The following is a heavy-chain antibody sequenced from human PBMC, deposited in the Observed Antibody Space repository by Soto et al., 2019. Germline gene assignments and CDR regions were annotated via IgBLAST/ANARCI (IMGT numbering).Heavy chain of an antibody. Sequence: GGSLRLSCAASGFTFSSYGMHWVRQAPGKGLEWVSAISGSGGSTYYADFVKGRFTISRDNSKNTLYLQMNSLRAEDTAVYYCARRNYDSSGYGHWGRGTLVTVSS. CDR2: ISGSGGST. CDR1: GFTFSSYG. V-gene: IGHV3-23*01. CDR3: ARRNYDSSGYGH. J-gene: IGHJ4*02. D-gene: IGHD3-22*01.